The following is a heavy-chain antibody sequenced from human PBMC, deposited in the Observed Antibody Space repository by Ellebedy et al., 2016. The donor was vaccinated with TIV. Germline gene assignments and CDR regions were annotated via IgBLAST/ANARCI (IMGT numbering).Heavy chain of an antibody. CDR3: ARFPYSGWTIEY. Sequence: GGSLRLSCAASGFTFSLYWLSWVRQAPGKGLEWVSAISAGGTGIYYADSVKGRFTISRDNAKNMLYLQMNSLRAEDTAVYYCARFPYSGWTIEYWGQGTLVTVSS. V-gene: IGHV3-23*01. CDR1: GFTFSLYW. J-gene: IGHJ4*02. D-gene: IGHD6-19*01. CDR2: ISAGGTGI.